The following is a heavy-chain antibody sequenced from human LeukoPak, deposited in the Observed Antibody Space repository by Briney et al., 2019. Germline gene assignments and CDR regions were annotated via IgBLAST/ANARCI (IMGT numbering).Heavy chain of an antibody. V-gene: IGHV3-9*01. CDR2: ISWNSGSI. Sequence: GGSLRLSCAASGFTFDDYAMHWVRQAPGKGLEWVSGISWNSGSIGYADSVKGRFTISRDNAKNSLYLQMNSLRAEDTAVYYCASLPFEYLPEYYFDYWGQGTLVTVSS. CDR3: ASLPFEYLPEYYFDY. D-gene: IGHD6-6*01. CDR1: GFTFDDYA. J-gene: IGHJ4*02.